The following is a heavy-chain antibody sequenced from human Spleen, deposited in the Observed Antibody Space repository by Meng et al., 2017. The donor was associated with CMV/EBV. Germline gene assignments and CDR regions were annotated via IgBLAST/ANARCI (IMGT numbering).Heavy chain of an antibody. J-gene: IGHJ4*02. CDR1: FSFSTYG. CDR2: ISYDGSNK. V-gene: IGHV3-30*19. D-gene: IGHD6-13*01. Sequence: FSFSTYGMHWVRQAPGKGLEWVAVISYDGSNKYYADSVKGRFTLSRDNSKNTLHLQMNSLKVADTAVYYCARDPQPSSSEFYDVDHWGQGTLVTVSS. CDR3: ARDPQPSSSEFYDVDH.